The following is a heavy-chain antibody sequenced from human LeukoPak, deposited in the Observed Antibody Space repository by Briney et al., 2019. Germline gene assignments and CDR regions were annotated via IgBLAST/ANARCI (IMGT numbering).Heavy chain of an antibody. Sequence: SGGSLRLSCAASGFTFSSYAMSWVRQAPGKGLEWVSAISGSGGSTCYADSVKGRFTISRDNSKNTLYLQMNSLRAEDTAVYYCAKPVRSGPQTILGSHPEDYWGQGTLVTVSS. CDR1: GFTFSSYA. J-gene: IGHJ4*02. CDR3: AKPVRSGPQTILGSHPEDY. D-gene: IGHD3-3*01. V-gene: IGHV3-23*01. CDR2: ISGSGGST.